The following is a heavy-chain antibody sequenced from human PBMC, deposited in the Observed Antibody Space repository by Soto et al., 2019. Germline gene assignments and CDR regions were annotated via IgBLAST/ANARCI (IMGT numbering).Heavy chain of an antibody. D-gene: IGHD3-3*01. CDR2: INPNSGGT. CDR3: ARDREAGITIFGVVIIHNWFDP. J-gene: IGHJ5*02. CDR1: GYTFTGYY. Sequence: QVQLVQSGAEVKKPGASVKVSCKASGYTFTGYYMHWVRQAPGQGLEWMGWINPNSGGTNYAQKFQGRVTMTRDTSISTAYMELSRLRSDDTAVYYCARDREAGITIFGVVIIHNWFDPWGQGTLVTVSS. V-gene: IGHV1-2*02.